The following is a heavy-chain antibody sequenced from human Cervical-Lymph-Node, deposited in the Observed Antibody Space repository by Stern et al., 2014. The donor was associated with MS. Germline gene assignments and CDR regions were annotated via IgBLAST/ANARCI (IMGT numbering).Heavy chain of an antibody. CDR2: ISGSGGST. D-gene: IGHD3-10*01. Sequence: EVQLVESGGGLVKPGGSLRLSCAASGFTFNSYAMSWVRQAPGKGLEWVSAISGSGGSTYYADSVKGRFTISRDNSKNTLYLQMNSLRAEDTAVYYCAKASYYYGSGSYYSNWGQGTLVTVSS. V-gene: IGHV3-23*04. CDR1: GFTFNSYA. J-gene: IGHJ4*02. CDR3: AKASYYYGSGSYYSN.